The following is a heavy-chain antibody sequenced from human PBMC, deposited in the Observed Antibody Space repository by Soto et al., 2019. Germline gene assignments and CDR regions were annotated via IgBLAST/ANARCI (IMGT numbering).Heavy chain of an antibody. J-gene: IGHJ5*02. CDR3: ARDKAVVPAAISGFFNWFDP. Sequence: GGSLRLSCAASGFTFSSYSMNWARQAPGKGLEWVSSISSSSSYIYYADSVKGRFTISRDNAKNSLYLQMNSLRAEDTAVYYCARDKAVVPAAISGFFNWFDPWGQGTLVTVSS. V-gene: IGHV3-21*01. CDR1: GFTFSSYS. CDR2: ISSSSSYI. D-gene: IGHD2-2*01.